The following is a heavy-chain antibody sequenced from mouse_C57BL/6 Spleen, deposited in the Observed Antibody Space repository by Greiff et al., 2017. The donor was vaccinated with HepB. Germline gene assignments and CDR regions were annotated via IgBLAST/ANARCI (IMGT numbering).Heavy chain of an antibody. J-gene: IGHJ2*01. CDR1: GYAFTNYL. CDR2: INPGSGGT. D-gene: IGHD1-1*01. V-gene: IGHV1-54*01. CDR3: ARSIYYGSSYLFDY. Sequence: VQLQQSGAELVRPGTSVKVSCKASGYAFTNYLIEWVKQRPGQGLEWIGVINPGSGGTNYNEKFKGKATLTAEKSSSTAYMQLSSLTSEDPAVYFCARSIYYGSSYLFDYWGQGTTLTVSS.